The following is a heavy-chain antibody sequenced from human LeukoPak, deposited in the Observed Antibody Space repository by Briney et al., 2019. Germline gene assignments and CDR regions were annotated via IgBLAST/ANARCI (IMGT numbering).Heavy chain of an antibody. D-gene: IGHD6-13*01. J-gene: IGHJ4*02. CDR2: ITGNGVST. Sequence: GGSLRLSCAASGFTFNTYTMNWVRLVPGKGLEWVSLITGNGVSTYYADSVKGRFTISRDNSKNTLYLQMNSLRAGDTAVYYCAKGLHSSSWYSDSWGQGTLVTVSS. CDR3: AKGLHSSSWYSDS. V-gene: IGHV3-23*01. CDR1: GFTFNTYT.